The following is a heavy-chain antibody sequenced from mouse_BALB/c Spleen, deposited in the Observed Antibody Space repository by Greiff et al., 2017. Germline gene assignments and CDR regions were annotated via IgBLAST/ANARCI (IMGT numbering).Heavy chain of an antibody. CDR2: IDPANGNT. J-gene: IGHJ4*01. CDR3: ARDAMDY. CDR1: GFNIKDTY. Sequence: EVKLMESGAELVKPGASVKLSCTASGFNIKDTYMHWVKQRPEQGLEWIGRIDPANGNTIYDPKFQGKATITADTSSNTAYLQLSSLTSEDTAVYYCARDAMDYWGQGTSVTVSS. V-gene: IGHV14-3*02.